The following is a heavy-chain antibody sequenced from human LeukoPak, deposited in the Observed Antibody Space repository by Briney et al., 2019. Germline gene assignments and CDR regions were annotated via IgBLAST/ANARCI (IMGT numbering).Heavy chain of an antibody. CDR2: IFYSGST. CDR3: ARLVFGAAGTRPPDY. V-gene: IGHV4-39*07. CDR1: SGSISTSNYY. J-gene: IGHJ4*02. D-gene: IGHD6-13*01. Sequence: PSETLSLTCTVSSGSISTSNYYWGWVRQPPGKALEWIGNIFYSGSTYYSPSLKSRVTISLDTSRNQFSLKLNSVTAADTAVYYCARLVFGAAGTRPPDYWGQGTLVTVSS.